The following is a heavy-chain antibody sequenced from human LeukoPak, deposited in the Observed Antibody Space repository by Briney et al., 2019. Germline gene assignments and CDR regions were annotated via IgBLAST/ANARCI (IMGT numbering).Heavy chain of an antibody. J-gene: IGHJ3*02. CDR1: GFTFSSYW. V-gene: IGHV3-7*01. CDR3: ARMDGGILLFSDAFDI. CDR2: IKQDGSEK. D-gene: IGHD2-21*02. Sequence: GGSLRLSCAASGFTFSSYWMSWVRQAPGKGLEWVGNIKQDGSEKYYVDSVKGRFTISRDNAKNSLYLQMNSLRAEDTAVYYCARMDGGILLFSDAFDIWGQGTMVTVSS.